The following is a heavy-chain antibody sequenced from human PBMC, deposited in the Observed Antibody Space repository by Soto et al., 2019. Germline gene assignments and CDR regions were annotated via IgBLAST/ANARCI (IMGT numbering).Heavy chain of an antibody. V-gene: IGHV4-39*02. CDR1: GGYIRSSVYF. CDR2: IHSSRSA. Sequence: PSETLSLTCTVSGGYIRSSVYFWSWIRQPPGRGLEWIGSIHSSRSAYDNPSLQSRVTISVDTSRNQFSLKLSSVTAADTAEYYCAREWSAFDYWGQGILVTVSS. J-gene: IGHJ4*02. CDR3: AREWSAFDY. D-gene: IGHD2-15*01.